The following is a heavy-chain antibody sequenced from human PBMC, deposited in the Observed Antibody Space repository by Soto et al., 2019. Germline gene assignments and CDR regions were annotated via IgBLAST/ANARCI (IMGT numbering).Heavy chain of an antibody. D-gene: IGHD5-12*01. CDR2: IYYSGST. CDR1: GGSISSGGYY. CDR3: ARARMATNPVIDY. J-gene: IGHJ4*02. Sequence: SETLSLTCTVSGGSISSGGYYWSWIRQHPGKGLEWIGYIYYSGSTYYNPSLKSRVTISVDTSKNQFSLKLSSVTAADTAVYYCARARMATNPVIDYWGQGTLVTVSS. V-gene: IGHV4-31*03.